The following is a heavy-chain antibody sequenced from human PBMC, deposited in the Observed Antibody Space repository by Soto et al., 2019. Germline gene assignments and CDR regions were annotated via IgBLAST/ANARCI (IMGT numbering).Heavy chain of an antibody. CDR2: IIPIFGTA. CDR1: GGTFSSYA. D-gene: IGHD3-22*01. J-gene: IGHJ5*02. V-gene: IGHV1-69*13. CDR3: ARDAFYYYDSSGSSHWFDP. Sequence: ASVKVSCKASGGTFSSYAISWVRQAPGQGLEWMGGIIPIFGTANYAQKFQGRVTITADESTSTAYMELSSLRSEDTAVYYCARDAFYYYDSSGSSHWFDPWGQGTLVTVSS.